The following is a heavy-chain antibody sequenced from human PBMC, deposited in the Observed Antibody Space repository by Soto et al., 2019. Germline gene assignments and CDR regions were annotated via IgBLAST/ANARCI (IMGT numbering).Heavy chain of an antibody. D-gene: IGHD2-2*02. CDR1: GFTFDDYA. Sequence: EVQLVESGGGLVQPGRSLRLSCSASGFTFDDYAMHWVRQAPGKGLEWVSGISWNSGSIAYADSVKGRFTISRDNAKHSLYLQMNSLRAEDTALYYCAKGVALGYCTSTSCHKYYMDVWGKGTTVTVSS. V-gene: IGHV3-9*01. CDR3: AKGVALGYCTSTSCHKYYMDV. CDR2: ISWNSGSI. J-gene: IGHJ6*03.